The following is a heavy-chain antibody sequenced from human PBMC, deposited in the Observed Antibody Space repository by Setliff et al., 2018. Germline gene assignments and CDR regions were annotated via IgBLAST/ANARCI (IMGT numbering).Heavy chain of an antibody. CDR2: LYPNLVT. CDR1: GFNVRSSY. Sequence: GESLKISCAMTGFNVRSSYMNWVRQAPGKGLEWVSVLYPNLVTNYADSVKDRFTVSRDESKNMVYLQMNNLEVDDTAIYYCARGLCVGQSCYWPKAMDVWGQGARSPSP. J-gene: IGHJ6*02. D-gene: IGHD2-15*01. CDR3: ARGLCVGQSCYWPKAMDV. V-gene: IGHV3-66*01.